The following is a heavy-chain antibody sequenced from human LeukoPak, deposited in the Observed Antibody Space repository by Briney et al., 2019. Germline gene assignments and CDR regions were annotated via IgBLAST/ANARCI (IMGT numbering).Heavy chain of an antibody. CDR1: GFTFSSYW. D-gene: IGHD6-13*01. Sequence: PGGSLRLSCAASGFTFSSYWMHWVRQAPGKGLVWVSRINSDGSSTSYAYSVKGRFTISRDNAKNTLYLQMNSLRAEDTAVYYCARELHSSSWYSYYYGMDVWGQGTTVTVSS. V-gene: IGHV3-74*01. CDR2: INSDGSST. CDR3: ARELHSSSWYSYYYGMDV. J-gene: IGHJ6*02.